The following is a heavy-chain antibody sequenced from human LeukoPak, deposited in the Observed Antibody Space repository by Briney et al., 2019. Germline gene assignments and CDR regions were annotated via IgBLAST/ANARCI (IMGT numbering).Heavy chain of an antibody. CDR1: GFTFSNYA. V-gene: IGHV3-23*01. D-gene: IGHD3-22*01. CDR3: AEMGGYYYNGAYYS. J-gene: IGHJ4*02. Sequence: PGGSLRLSCTASGFTFSNYAMSWVRQAPGKGLEWVSTISGSGGTTYYADSVRGRFTISRDNSKNTLYLQMNSLRVDDTAVYYCAEMGGYYYNGAYYSWGQGTLVTVSS. CDR2: ISGSGGTT.